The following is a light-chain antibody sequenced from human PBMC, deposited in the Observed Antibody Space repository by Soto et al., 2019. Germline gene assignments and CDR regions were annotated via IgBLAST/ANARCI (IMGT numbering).Light chain of an antibody. CDR3: QQTYNIPYT. V-gene: IGKV1-39*01. CDR1: QNINNH. J-gene: IGKJ1*01. CDR2: AAS. Sequence: DIQMTQSPSSLSASVGDRIMITCRASQNINNHLNWYQQSPGKAPKVLIFAASNLQSGVPSRFSGSGCGTDFTLTITNLQPDDFATYYCQQTYNIPYTFGLGTKVEI.